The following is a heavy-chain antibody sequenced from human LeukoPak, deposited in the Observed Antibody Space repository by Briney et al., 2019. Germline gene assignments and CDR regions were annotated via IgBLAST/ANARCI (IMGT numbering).Heavy chain of an antibody. V-gene: IGHV3-23*01. CDR3: AKDRLVVVPAALDY. D-gene: IGHD2-2*01. J-gene: IGHJ4*02. CDR1: GFTFSSYA. CDR2: ISGSGGST. Sequence: GGSLRLSSAASGFTFSSYAMSWVRQAPGKGLEWVSAISGSGGSTYYADSVKGRFTISRDNSKNTLYLQMNSLRAEDTAVYYCAKDRLVVVPAALDYWGQGTLVTVSS.